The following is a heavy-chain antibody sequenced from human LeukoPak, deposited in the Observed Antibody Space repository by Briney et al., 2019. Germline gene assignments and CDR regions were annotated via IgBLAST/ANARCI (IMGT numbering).Heavy chain of an antibody. J-gene: IGHJ3*02. V-gene: IGHV3-53*01. D-gene: IGHD1-26*01. Sequence: GGSLRLSCAASGFTVSSNYMSWVRQAPGKGLEGVSIIYSGGSTFYADSVKGRFTISRGNSKNTLYLQMNSLRAEDTAVYYCARGGSYLSAFDIWGQGTMVTVSS. CDR2: IYSGGST. CDR3: ARGGSYLSAFDI. CDR1: GFTVSSNY.